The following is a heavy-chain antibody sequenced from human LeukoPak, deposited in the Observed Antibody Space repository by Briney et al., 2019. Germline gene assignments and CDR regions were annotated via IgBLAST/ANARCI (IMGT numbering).Heavy chain of an antibody. J-gene: IGHJ6*03. V-gene: IGHV4-34*01. D-gene: IGHD3-9*01. CDR2: INHSGTT. CDR1: GGSFSGYY. CDR3: ARVGYDILTGYYIYFDYYYYYMDV. Sequence: SETLSLTCAVYGGSFSGYYWSWIRQPPGKGRKWIGEINHSGTTNYNPSLKSRVTISVDTSKNQFSLKLSSVTAADTAVYYCARVGYDILTGYYIYFDYYYYYMDVWGKGTTVTVSS.